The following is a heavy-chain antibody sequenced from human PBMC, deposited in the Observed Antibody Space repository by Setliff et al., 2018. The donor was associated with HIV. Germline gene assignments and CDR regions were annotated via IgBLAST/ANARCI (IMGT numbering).Heavy chain of an antibody. CDR1: HYSISSEYY. Sequence: SETLSLTCSVSHYSISSEYYWGWFRQPPGKGLEYIGSIYQSGSTYYSPFFKSRVSMSIDTSKDQFSLRLKSLTASDTAVYFCARDVMRWLVMVPGATRGYFDAWGQGTLVTVSS. CDR2: IYQSGST. J-gene: IGHJ4*02. D-gene: IGHD6-13*01. V-gene: IGHV4-38-2*02. CDR3: ARDVMRWLVMVPGATRGYFDA.